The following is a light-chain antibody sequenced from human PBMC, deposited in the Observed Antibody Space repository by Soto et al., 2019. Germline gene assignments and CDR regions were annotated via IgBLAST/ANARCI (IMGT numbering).Light chain of an antibody. CDR1: QSVSAN. CDR3: HQYNNWPRT. CDR2: GAS. Sequence: EIVMTQSPATLSVSPGERATLSCRASQSVSANLAWYQQKPGQAPRLLISGASTSATGIPARFSGSGSGTEFTLTISSLQSEDFAVYYCHQYNNWPRTFGQGTKVEIK. V-gene: IGKV3-15*01. J-gene: IGKJ1*01.